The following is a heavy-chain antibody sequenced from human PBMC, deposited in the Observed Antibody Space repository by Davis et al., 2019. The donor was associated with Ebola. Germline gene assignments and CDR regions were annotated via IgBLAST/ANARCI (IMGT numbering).Heavy chain of an antibody. CDR3: ARGRSITIFGVVIGELGY. V-gene: IGHV3-64*02. Sequence: GESLKISCAASGFTFSRYAMHWVRQAPGKGLEYVSVISSNGGSIYYADSVKGRFTISRDNSKNTLYLQMGSLRAEDMAVYYCARGRSITIFGVVIGELGYWGQGTLVTVSS. J-gene: IGHJ4*02. D-gene: IGHD3-3*01. CDR1: GFTFSRYA. CDR2: ISSNGGSI.